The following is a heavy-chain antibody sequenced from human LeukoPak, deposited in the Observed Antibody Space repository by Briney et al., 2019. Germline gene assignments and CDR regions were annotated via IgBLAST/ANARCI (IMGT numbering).Heavy chain of an antibody. J-gene: IGHJ4*02. CDR1: GYTFTGYY. CDR2: INPNSGGT. D-gene: IGHD3-3*01. V-gene: IGHV1-2*02. Sequence: ASVKVSCKASGYTFTGYYMHWVRQAPGQGLEWMGWINPNSGGTNYAQKFQGKVTMTRDTSISTAYMELSRLRSDDTAVYYCARGTILRFLEWLLDWGQGTLVTVSS. CDR3: ARGTILRFLEWLLD.